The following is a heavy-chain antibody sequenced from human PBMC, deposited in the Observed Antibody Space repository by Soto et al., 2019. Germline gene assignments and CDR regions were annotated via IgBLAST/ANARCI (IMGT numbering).Heavy chain of an antibody. CDR2: IVVGSGNT. V-gene: IGHV1-58*01. J-gene: IGHJ6*03. D-gene: IGHD3-3*01. CDR3: AASSSDFWSGYTYYYYMDV. Sequence: VRQARGQRLEWIGWIVVGSGNTNYAQKFQERVTITRDMSTSTAYMELSSLRSEDTAVYYCAASSSDFWSGYTYYYYMDVWGKGTTVTVSS.